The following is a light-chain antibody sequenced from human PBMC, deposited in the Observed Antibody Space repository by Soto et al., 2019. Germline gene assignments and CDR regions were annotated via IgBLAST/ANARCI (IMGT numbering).Light chain of an antibody. V-gene: IGLV2-11*01. J-gene: IGLJ2*01. CDR3: CSYAGSYTLV. Sequence: QSALTQPRSVSGSPGQSVTISCTTTSSDVGGYNYVSWYQQHPGKAPKLLIYDVSKRPSGVPDRFSGSKSGNTASLTISGLQAEDDGDYYCCSYAGSYTLVFGGGTKLTVL. CDR1: SSDVGGYNY. CDR2: DVS.